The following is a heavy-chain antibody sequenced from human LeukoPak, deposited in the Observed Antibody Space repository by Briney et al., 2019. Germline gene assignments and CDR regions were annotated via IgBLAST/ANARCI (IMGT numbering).Heavy chain of an antibody. CDR1: GFTFSTYA. J-gene: IGHJ3*02. D-gene: IGHD2-21*02. Sequence: GGSLRLSCAASGFTFSTYAMSWVRQAPGKGLEWVSTISDGGAGTYYADSVKGRFTISRDNAKNSLYLQMNSLRAEDTAVYYCASRNQYCGGDCFWAFDIWGQGTVVTVSS. CDR3: ASRNQYCGGDCFWAFDI. V-gene: IGHV3-23*01. CDR2: ISDGGAGT.